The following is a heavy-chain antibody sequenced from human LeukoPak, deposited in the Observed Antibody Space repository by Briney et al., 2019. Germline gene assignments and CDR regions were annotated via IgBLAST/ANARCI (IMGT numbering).Heavy chain of an antibody. CDR3: AKDQGGGDAFDY. CDR2: ISYDGSNK. J-gene: IGHJ4*02. V-gene: IGHV3-30*18. D-gene: IGHD2-21*02. Sequence: GGSLRLSCAASGFTFSSYGMHWVRQAPGKGLEWVAVISYDGSNKYYADSVKGRFTISRDNSKNTLYLQMNSLRAEDTAVYYCAKDQGGGDAFDYWGQGTLVTVSS. CDR1: GFTFSSYG.